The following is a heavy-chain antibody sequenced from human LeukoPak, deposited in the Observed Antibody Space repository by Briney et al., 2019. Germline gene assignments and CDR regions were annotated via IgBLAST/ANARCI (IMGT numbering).Heavy chain of an antibody. Sequence: GGSLRLSCAASGFTVSSNYMSWVRQAPGKGLEWVSVIYSGGSTYYADSVKGRFTISRDNSKNTLYLQMNSLRAEDTAVYYCARGPAPSSSWSYYYYYMDVWGKGTTVTISS. CDR3: ARGPAPSSSWSYYYYYMDV. CDR1: GFTVSSNY. V-gene: IGHV3-53*01. CDR2: IYSGGST. D-gene: IGHD6-13*01. J-gene: IGHJ6*03.